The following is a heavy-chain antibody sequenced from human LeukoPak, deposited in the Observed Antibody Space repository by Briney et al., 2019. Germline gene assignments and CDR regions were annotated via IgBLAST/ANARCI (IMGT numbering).Heavy chain of an antibody. V-gene: IGHV4-59*01. CDR3: ARTHCGGDCYLSDYYYMDV. CDR2: IYYSGST. D-gene: IGHD2-21*01. Sequence: PSETLSLTCTVSGSSISSYYWSWIRQPPGKGLEWIGYIYYSGSTNYNPSLKSRVTISADTSKNQFSLKLSSVTAADTAVYYCARTHCGGDCYLSDYYYMDVWGKGTTVTVSS. CDR1: GSSISSYY. J-gene: IGHJ6*03.